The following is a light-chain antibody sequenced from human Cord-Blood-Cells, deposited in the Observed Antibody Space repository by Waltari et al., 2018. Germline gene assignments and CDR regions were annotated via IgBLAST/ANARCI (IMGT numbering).Light chain of an antibody. V-gene: IGLV2-8*01. J-gene: IGLJ2*01. Sequence: QSPLTQPPSAPGSPAQSVTIPCTGTSSDVGVYNYVSWYHQHPGNAPKLMIYEVSKRPSGVPDRFSGSKSGNTASLTVSGLQAEDEAEYYCSSYAGSNNFVVFGGGTKLTVL. CDR2: EVS. CDR3: SSYAGSNNFVV. CDR1: SSDVGVYNY.